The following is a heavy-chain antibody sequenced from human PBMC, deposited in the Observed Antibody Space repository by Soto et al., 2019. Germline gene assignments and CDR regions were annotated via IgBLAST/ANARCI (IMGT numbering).Heavy chain of an antibody. V-gene: IGHV3-21*01. D-gene: IGHD6-19*01. J-gene: IGHJ4*02. CDR1: GFTFSSYS. CDR2: LSSSSSXI. CDR3: ARGWQWLAYFDY. Sequence: SLRLACAAAGFTFSSYSMNWVRQAPGKGLEWVSSLSSSSSXIYYADSVKGRFTISRDNAKNSLYLQMNSLRAEDTAVYYCARGWQWLAYFDYWGQGTLVT.